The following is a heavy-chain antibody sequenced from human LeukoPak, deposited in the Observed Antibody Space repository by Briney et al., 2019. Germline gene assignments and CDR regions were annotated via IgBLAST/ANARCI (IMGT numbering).Heavy chain of an antibody. Sequence: PGGSLRLSCAASGFTFSSYSMNWVRQAPGKGLEWVSSISSSSSYIYYADSVKGRFTISRDNAKNSLYLQMNSLRAEDTAVYYCAKEWSSDYYDSSVYYPNWFDPWGQGTLVTVSS. J-gene: IGHJ5*02. D-gene: IGHD3-22*01. CDR3: AKEWSSDYYDSSVYYPNWFDP. CDR2: ISSSSSYI. V-gene: IGHV3-21*01. CDR1: GFTFSSYS.